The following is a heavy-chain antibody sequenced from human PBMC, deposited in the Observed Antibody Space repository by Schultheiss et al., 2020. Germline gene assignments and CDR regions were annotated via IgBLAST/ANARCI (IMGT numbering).Heavy chain of an antibody. V-gene: IGHV4-59*12. D-gene: IGHD3-10*01. CDR2: IYYSGST. CDR3: ARDGSGRDWFDP. CDR1: GGSISSYY. Sequence: SETLSLTCTVSGGSISSYYWSWIRQPAGKGLEWIGYIYYSGSTNYNPSLKSRVTISVDTSKNQFSLKLSSVTAADTAVYYCARDGSGRDWFDPWGQGTLVTVSS. J-gene: IGHJ5*02.